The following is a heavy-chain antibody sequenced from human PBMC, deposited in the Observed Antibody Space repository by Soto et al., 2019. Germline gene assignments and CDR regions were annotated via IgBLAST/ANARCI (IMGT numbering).Heavy chain of an antibody. CDR2: ISSSTSHT. Sequence: QVQLVESGGGLVKPGGSLRLSCAVSGFTFSDYYMTWIRQAPGTGLEWVSYISSSTSHTNYADSVKGRFTISRDNAKNSLFRQMNSLRAEDTAGYYCARGRGAAADYFDFWGQGTLVTVSS. J-gene: IGHJ4*02. D-gene: IGHD6-13*01. CDR1: GFTFSDYY. CDR3: ARGRGAAADYFDF. V-gene: IGHV3-11*05.